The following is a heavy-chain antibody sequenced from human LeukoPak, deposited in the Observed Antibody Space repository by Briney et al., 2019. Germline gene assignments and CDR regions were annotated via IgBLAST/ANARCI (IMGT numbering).Heavy chain of an antibody. J-gene: IGHJ4*02. CDR2: ISWNSGSI. CDR1: GFTFDDYA. CDR3: ARPGSGWYVGFDY. Sequence: GGSLRLSGAASGFTFDDYAMHWVRQAPGKGLEWVSGISWNSGSIGYADSVKGRFTISRDNAKNSLYLQMNSLRAEDTALYYCARPGSGWYVGFDYWGQGTLVTVSS. D-gene: IGHD6-19*01. V-gene: IGHV3-9*01.